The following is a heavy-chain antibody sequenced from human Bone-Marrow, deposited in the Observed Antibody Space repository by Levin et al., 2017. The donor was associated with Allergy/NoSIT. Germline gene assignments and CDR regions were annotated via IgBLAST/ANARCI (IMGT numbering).Heavy chain of an antibody. V-gene: IGHV4-59*01. CDR2: IYYSGST. Sequence: SQTLSLTCTVSGGSISSYYWSWIRQPPGKGLEWIGYIYYSGSTNYNPSLKSRVTISVDTSKNQFSLKLSSVTAADTAVYYCARGAGYDFWSGWGQGTLVTVSS. CDR3: ARGAGYDFWSG. J-gene: IGHJ4*02. CDR1: GGSISSYY. D-gene: IGHD3-3*01.